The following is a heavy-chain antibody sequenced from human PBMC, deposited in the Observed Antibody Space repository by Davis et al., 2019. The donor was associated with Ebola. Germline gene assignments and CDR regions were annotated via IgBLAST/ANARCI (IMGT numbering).Heavy chain of an antibody. CDR1: GGSFSGYY. CDR3: ARVKGRMVQGVIIGNYYYYGMDV. CDR2: IYYSGST. V-gene: IGHV4-34*01. D-gene: IGHD3-10*01. J-gene: IGHJ6*02. Sequence: SETLSLTCAVYGGSFSGYYWGWIRQPPGKGLEWIGSIYYSGSTNYNPSLKSRVTISVDTSKNQFSLKLSSVTAADTAVYYCARVKGRMVQGVIIGNYYYYGMDVWGQGTTVTVSS.